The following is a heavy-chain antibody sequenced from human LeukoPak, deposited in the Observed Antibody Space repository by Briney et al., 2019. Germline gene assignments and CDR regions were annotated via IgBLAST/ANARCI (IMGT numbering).Heavy chain of an antibody. D-gene: IGHD3-10*01. CDR2: IYYTGQT. CDR1: GDSISNYY. Sequence: SETLSLTCTVSGDSISNYYWTWIRQPPGKGLEWIGYIYYTGQTKYNPSLESRVTISVDTSRGHFSLRLTSMTAADTAIYYCARGGGDYNGSGDWFDPWGQGTLVTVSS. CDR3: ARGGGDYNGSGDWFDP. V-gene: IGHV4-59*01. J-gene: IGHJ5*02.